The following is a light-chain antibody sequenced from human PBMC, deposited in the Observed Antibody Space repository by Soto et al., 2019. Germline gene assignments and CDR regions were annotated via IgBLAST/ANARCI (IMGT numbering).Light chain of an antibody. CDR3: SSYAGGVV. CDR2: EAS. J-gene: IGLJ2*01. Sequence: QSALTQPASVSGSPGQSITISCIRTSSNVGSYNLVSWYQHPPGKAPKLIIYEASERPSGVSNRFSGDQSGHTASLTISGLQAEDEADYYCSSYAGGVVFGGGTQLTVL. V-gene: IGLV2-23*01. CDR1: SSNVGSYNL.